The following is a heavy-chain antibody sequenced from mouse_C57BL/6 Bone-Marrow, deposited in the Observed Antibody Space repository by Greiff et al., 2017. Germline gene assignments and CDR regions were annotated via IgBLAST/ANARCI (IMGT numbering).Heavy chain of an antibody. D-gene: IGHD1-1*01. J-gene: IGHJ3*01. CDR1: GFTFSSYA. CDR2: ISDGGGYT. Sequence: EVQVVESGGGLVKPGASLKLSCAASGFTFSSYAMSWVRQTPEKRLEWVATISDGGGYTYYPDNVKGRFTFSRDNAKNNLYLQMSHLKSEDTAMDDGARDYYGRWFAYWGQGTLVTVSA. CDR3: ARDYYGRWFAY. V-gene: IGHV5-4*01.